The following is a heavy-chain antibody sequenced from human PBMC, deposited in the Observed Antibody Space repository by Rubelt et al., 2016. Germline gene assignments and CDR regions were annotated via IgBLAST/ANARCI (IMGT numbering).Heavy chain of an antibody. CDR2: ISGSGGST. CDR3: EKVGGGRVGAFDY. CDR1: GFTFSSYA. D-gene: IGHD1-26*01. J-gene: IGHJ4*02. V-gene: IGHV3-23*01. Sequence: EVQLLESGGGLVQPGGSLRLSCAASGFTFSSYAMRWVRRAPGKVLEWVYAISGSGGSTYYADSVKGRFTISRDNSKNTLYLQMNCLRAEDTAVYYCEKVGGGRVGAFDYWGQGTLVTVSS.